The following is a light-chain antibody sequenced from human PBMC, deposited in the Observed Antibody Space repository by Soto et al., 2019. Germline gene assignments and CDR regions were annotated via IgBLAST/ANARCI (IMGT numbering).Light chain of an antibody. V-gene: IGKV3-15*01. CDR2: GAS. CDR3: QQYRTAPST. Sequence: EIVLTQSPATLSVSPGDRATLSCRANQTISINLAWYQQQPGRPPSLLFYGASTRATGVPARFSGSGSGTEFTLTSTSLQFEDFSVYYCQQYRTAPSTFGPGTNVDIK. J-gene: IGKJ3*01. CDR1: QTISIN.